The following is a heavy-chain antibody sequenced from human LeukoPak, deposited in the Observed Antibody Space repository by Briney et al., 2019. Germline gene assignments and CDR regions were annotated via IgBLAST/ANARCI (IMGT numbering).Heavy chain of an antibody. CDR1: GFTFSNYN. CDR3: ARVGPWVNPDYYYMDV. J-gene: IGHJ6*03. D-gene: IGHD1-14*01. CDR2: ITLSSSTI. V-gene: IGHV3-48*04. Sequence: GSLRLSCAASGFTFSNYNMHWVRQAPGKGLEWVSYITLSSSTIYYADSVKGRFTISRDNAKNSLYLQMNSLRAEDTAVYYCARVGPWVNPDYYYMDVWGKGTTVTVSS.